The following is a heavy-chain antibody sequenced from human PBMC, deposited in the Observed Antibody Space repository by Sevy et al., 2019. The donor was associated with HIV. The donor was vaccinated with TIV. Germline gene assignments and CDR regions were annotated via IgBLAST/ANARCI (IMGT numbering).Heavy chain of an antibody. D-gene: IGHD5-18*01. CDR2: IIPILGTA. Sequence: ASVKVSCKASGGTFSSYAISWVRQAPGQGLEWMGGIIPILGTANYAQKFQGRVTITADESTSTAYMELSRLGSEDTAVYYCAREVGYSYAKHRYYFDYWGQGTLVTVSS. J-gene: IGHJ4*02. CDR1: GGTFSSYA. V-gene: IGHV1-69*13. CDR3: AREVGYSYAKHRYYFDY.